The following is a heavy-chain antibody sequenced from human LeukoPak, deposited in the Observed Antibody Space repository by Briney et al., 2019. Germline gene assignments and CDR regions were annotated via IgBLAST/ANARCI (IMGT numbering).Heavy chain of an antibody. D-gene: IGHD3-3*01. V-gene: IGHV1-69*04. CDR2: IIPILGIA. J-gene: IGHJ5*02. CDR1: GGTFSSYA. CDR3: ARDHVDDGFDP. Sequence: ASVKVSCKASGGTFSSYAISWVRQAPGQGLEWMGRIIPILGIADYAQKFQGRVTITADKSTSTAYMELSSLRSEDTAVYYCARDHVDDGFDPWGQGTLVTVSS.